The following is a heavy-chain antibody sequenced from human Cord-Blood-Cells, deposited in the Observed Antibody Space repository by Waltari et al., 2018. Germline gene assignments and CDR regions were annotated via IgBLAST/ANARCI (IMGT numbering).Heavy chain of an antibody. V-gene: IGHV7-4-1*02. Sequence: QVQLVQSGSELQKPGASVKVSCKASGYTFTSYAMNWVRQDPGQGLEWMGWINTNAGNPTYAQGFTGRFVFSLDTSVSTAYLQISSLKAEDTAVYYCARDGDIVVVPAARKYGMDVWGQGTTVTVSS. D-gene: IGHD2-2*01. CDR3: ARDGDIVVVPAARKYGMDV. J-gene: IGHJ6*02. CDR1: GYTFTSYA. CDR2: INTNAGNP.